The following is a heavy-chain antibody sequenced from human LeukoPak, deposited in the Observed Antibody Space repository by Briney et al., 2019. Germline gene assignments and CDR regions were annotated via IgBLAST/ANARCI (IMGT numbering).Heavy chain of an antibody. V-gene: IGHV1-2*02. D-gene: IGHD5-24*01. CDR3: ARAQLDVDYFDY. CDR2: INPNSGGT. J-gene: IGHJ4*02. CDR1: GYTFTGYY. Sequence: ASVKVSCKASGYTFTGYYMHWVRQAPGQGLEWMGWINPNSGGTNYAQKFQGRVTMTRDTSISTAYMELSRLRSDDTAVYYCARAQLDVDYFDYWGQGTLVTVSS.